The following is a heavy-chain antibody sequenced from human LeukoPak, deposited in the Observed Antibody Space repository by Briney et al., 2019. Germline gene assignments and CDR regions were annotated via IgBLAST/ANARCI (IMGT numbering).Heavy chain of an antibody. CDR1: GFTFSSYA. Sequence: GGSLRLSCAASGFTFSSYAMSWVRQAPGKGLEWVSTISDSGGNTHYADSVKGRFTISRDNSKNTLYLQMDSLRADDTAVSYCAKDVGGNTLFDYWGQGTLVTASS. CDR3: AKDVGGNTLFDY. CDR2: ISDSGGNT. J-gene: IGHJ4*02. V-gene: IGHV3-23*01. D-gene: IGHD4-23*01.